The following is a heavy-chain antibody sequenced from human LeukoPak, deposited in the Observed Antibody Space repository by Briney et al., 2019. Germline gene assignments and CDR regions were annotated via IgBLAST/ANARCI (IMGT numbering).Heavy chain of an antibody. CDR3: ARDGAMLRGVFAMDV. Sequence: SVRVSCKASGDTFSTFGTNWVRQAPGQGLEGRGGIIPIFGTTNYAQKFEGRVTITADKSTSTAYMELSSLTSEDTAVYYCARDGAMLRGVFAMDVWGRGTTVIVSS. V-gene: IGHV1-69*06. CDR1: GDTFSTFG. J-gene: IGHJ6*04. CDR2: IIPIFGTT. D-gene: IGHD3-10*01.